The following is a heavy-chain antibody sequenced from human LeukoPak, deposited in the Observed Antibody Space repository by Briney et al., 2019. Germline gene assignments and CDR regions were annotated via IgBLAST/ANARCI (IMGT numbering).Heavy chain of an antibody. CDR2: IKSKTDGGIT. Sequence: GGSLRLSCVASGFTFSNGWMSWVRQAPGKGLEWVGRIKSKTDGGITDYAAPVKGRFTISRDDSKNTLYLQMNSLETEDTAVYYCTYSSGWYPFLDYWGQGTLVTVSS. CDR1: GFTFSNGW. J-gene: IGHJ4*02. V-gene: IGHV3-15*01. CDR3: TYSSGWYPFLDY. D-gene: IGHD6-19*01.